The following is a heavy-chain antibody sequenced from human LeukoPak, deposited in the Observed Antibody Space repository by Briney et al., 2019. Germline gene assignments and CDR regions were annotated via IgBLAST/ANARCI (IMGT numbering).Heavy chain of an antibody. D-gene: IGHD6-19*01. V-gene: IGHV1-2*02. Sequence: GASVKVSCKASGYTFTGYYMHWVRQAPGQGLEWMGWINHNSGGTNYAQKFQGRVTMTRDTSISTAYMELSRLRSDDTAVYYCARGWDSSGWYVYWGQGTLVTVSS. CDR1: GYTFTGYY. CDR2: INHNSGGT. CDR3: ARGWDSSGWYVY. J-gene: IGHJ4*02.